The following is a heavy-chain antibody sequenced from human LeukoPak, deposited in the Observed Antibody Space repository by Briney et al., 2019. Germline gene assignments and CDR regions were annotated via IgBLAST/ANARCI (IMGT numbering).Heavy chain of an antibody. D-gene: IGHD2-15*01. V-gene: IGHV3-21*01. CDR3: ARDREDIVVVVAATLGAFDI. Sequence: GGSLRLSCAASGFTFSSYSMNWVRQAPGKGLEWVSTISSSSSYIYYADSVKGRFTISRDNAKNSLYLQMNSLRAEDTAVYYCARDREDIVVVVAATLGAFDIWGQGTMVTVSS. CDR2: ISSSSSYI. J-gene: IGHJ3*02. CDR1: GFTFSSYS.